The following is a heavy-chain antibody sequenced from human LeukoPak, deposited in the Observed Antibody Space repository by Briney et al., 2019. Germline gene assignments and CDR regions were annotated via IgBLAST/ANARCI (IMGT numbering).Heavy chain of an antibody. CDR2: INPDNGDT. CDR3: ARAMGGDKSGYRPFDY. D-gene: IGHD3-3*01. Sequence: ASVKVSCKASGYIFTGYYMHWVRQPPGQGLEWMGWINPDNGDTSYAEMLQARVTMTRDTSISTAYMELSSLTSDDTAVYYCARAMGGDKSGYRPFDYRGQGTLVTVSS. V-gene: IGHV1-2*02. CDR1: GYIFTGYY. J-gene: IGHJ4*02.